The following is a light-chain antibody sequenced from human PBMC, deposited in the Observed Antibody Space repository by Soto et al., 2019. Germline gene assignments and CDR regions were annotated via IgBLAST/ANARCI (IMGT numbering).Light chain of an antibody. CDR1: QSVSSN. Sequence: ETLMTQSPGTLSVSPGDRATLSCRASQSVSSNLAWYQQKPGQAPRLLIYDASARATGIPARFSGSGSGTDFTLTISSLQSEDFAVYYCEQYHEWPLTFGGGTEVEIK. J-gene: IGKJ4*01. V-gene: IGKV3D-15*01. CDR3: EQYHEWPLT. CDR2: DAS.